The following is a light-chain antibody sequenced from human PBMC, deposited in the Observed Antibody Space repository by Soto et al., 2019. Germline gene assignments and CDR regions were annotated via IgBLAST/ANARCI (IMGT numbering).Light chain of an antibody. CDR2: EVS. CDR1: SSDVGKYDY. J-gene: IGLJ3*02. V-gene: IGLV2-14*01. Sequence: QSALTQPPSASGSPGQSVTISCTGTSSDVGKYDYVSWYQQHPGKAPKLMIYEVSNWPSGVSNRFSGSKSGNTASLTISGLQAEDEADYSCSSYTSSNTWVFGGGTKVTVL. CDR3: SSYTSSNTWV.